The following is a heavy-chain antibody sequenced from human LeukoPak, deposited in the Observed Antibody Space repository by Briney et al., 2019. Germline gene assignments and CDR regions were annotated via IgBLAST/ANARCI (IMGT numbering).Heavy chain of an antibody. CDR3: ARDKVVGATRFDP. CDR1: GFTFSTYW. V-gene: IGHV3-7*03. J-gene: IGHJ5*02. Sequence: GGSLRLSCAASGFTFSTYWMSWVRQAPGKGLEWVANINQDGSERYYVDSVKGRFTISRDNAKNSLYLQMNSLRADDTAVYYCARDKVVGATRFDPWGRETLVTVSS. D-gene: IGHD1-26*01. CDR2: INQDGSER.